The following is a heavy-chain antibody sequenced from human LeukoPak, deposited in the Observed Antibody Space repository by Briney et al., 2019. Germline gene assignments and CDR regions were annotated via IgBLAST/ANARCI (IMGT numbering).Heavy chain of an antibody. J-gene: IGHJ5*02. D-gene: IGHD2-2*01. CDR1: GYTFISYG. Sequence: ASVKDSCKASGYTFISYGISWVRQAPGQGLEWMGWISAYNGNTNYAQMVQGRVTITTDTSTSTAYMEVRSLRSDDTAMYYCARDVGDIVTIPAAISVPWGQGTLVTVSS. V-gene: IGHV1-18*01. CDR2: ISAYNGNT. CDR3: ARDVGDIVTIPAAISVP.